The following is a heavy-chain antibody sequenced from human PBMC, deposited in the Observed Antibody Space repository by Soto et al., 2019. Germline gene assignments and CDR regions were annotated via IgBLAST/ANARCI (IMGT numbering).Heavy chain of an antibody. CDR2: IYYSGST. D-gene: IGHD3-10*01. V-gene: IGHV4-59*01. CDR1: GGSISSYY. J-gene: IGHJ5*02. Sequence: PSGTLSLTCTVSGGSISSYYWSWVRQPPGKGLEWIGYIYYSGSTNYNPSLKSRVTISVDTSKNQFSLKLSSVTAADTAVYYCARDVIGSWFGESTGGLFDPWGQGTLVTVSS. CDR3: ARDVIGSWFGESTGGLFDP.